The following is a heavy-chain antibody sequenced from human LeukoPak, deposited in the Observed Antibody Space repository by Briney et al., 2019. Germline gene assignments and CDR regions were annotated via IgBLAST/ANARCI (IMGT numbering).Heavy chain of an antibody. CDR2: ISPSGGST. CDR1: GYTFTGYW. V-gene: IGHV1-46*01. J-gene: IGHJ5*02. CDR3: ARDNSVDDNAWWFDP. Sequence: GASVKVSCKAFGYTFTGYWMHWVRQAPGQGPEWMGVISPSGGSTIYAQKFKGRVTMTRDMSTSTDYLELSSLRSEDTAIYYCARDNSVDDNAWWFDPWGQGTLVTVSS. D-gene: IGHD3-22*01.